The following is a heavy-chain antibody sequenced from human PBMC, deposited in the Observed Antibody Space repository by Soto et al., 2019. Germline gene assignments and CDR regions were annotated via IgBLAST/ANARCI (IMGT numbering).Heavy chain of an antibody. CDR1: GGSISSGGYY. J-gene: IGHJ5*02. Sequence: PSETLSLTCTVSGGSISSGGYYWSWIRQHPGKGLEWIGYIYYSGSTYYNPSLKSRVTISVDTSKNQFSLKLSSVTAADTAVYYCARESRYYYDSSGYSGFDPWGQGTLVTVSS. CDR2: IYYSGST. V-gene: IGHV4-31*03. CDR3: ARESRYYYDSSGYSGFDP. D-gene: IGHD3-22*01.